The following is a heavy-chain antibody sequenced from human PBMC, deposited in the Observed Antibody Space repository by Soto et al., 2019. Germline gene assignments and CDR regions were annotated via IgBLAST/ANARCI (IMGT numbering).Heavy chain of an antibody. CDR2: IYHSGRT. V-gene: IGHV4-4*02. D-gene: IGHD3-3*01. Sequence: QVQLQESGPGLVKPSGTLSLTCAVSGGSISSNNWWSWVRQTPGKGLEWIGEIYHSGRTNYNPSLKSRVNISVDKSKNQFSLKLTSVTAADTAVYYCARKGWSEGNFDYWGQGTLVTVSS. CDR1: GGSISSNNW. J-gene: IGHJ4*02. CDR3: ARKGWSEGNFDY.